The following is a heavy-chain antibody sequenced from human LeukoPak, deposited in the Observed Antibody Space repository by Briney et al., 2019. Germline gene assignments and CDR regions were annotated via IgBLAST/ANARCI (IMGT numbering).Heavy chain of an antibody. J-gene: IGHJ4*02. D-gene: IGHD4-23*01. CDR2: IYYSGST. V-gene: IGHV4-39*07. CDR3: ARDPNGGLDY. CDR1: GASISSSTDY. Sequence: SETLSLTCTVSGASISSSTDYWGWIRQPPGKGLEWIANIYYSGSTNYNPSLKSRVTISVDTSKNQFSLKLSSVTAADTAVYYCARDPNGGLDYWGQGTLVTVSS.